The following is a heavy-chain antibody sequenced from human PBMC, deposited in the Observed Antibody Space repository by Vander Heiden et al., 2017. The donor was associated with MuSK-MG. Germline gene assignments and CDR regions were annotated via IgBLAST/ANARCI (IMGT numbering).Heavy chain of an antibody. V-gene: IGHV3-30*18. CDR1: GFTFSSYG. CDR3: AKTYDYDSSGQGEGAYFDY. J-gene: IGHJ4*02. D-gene: IGHD3-22*01. Sequence: QVQLVESGGGVVQPGRSLRLSCAASGFTFSSYGMHWVRQAPSKGLEWVAVISYDGSNKYYADSVKGRFTISRDNSKNTLYRQMNSLRAEDTAVYYCAKTYDYDSSGQGEGAYFDYWGQGTLVTVSA. CDR2: ISYDGSNK.